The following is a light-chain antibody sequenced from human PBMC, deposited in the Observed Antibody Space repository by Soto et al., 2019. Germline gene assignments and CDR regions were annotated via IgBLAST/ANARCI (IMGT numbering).Light chain of an antibody. CDR3: QQYTGYSRT. CDR1: QSIVDW. Sequence: DIQMTQSPSTLSASVGDRVTITCRASQSIVDWLAWYQQKPGKAPKLLIYDASTLESGVPSRFSGSGSGTEFTLTISGLQPDDFATYYCQQYTGYSRTFGQGTKVDI. CDR2: DAS. J-gene: IGKJ1*01. V-gene: IGKV1-5*01.